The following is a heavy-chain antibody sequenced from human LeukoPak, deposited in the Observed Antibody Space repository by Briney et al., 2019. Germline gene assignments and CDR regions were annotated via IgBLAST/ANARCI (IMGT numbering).Heavy chain of an antibody. CDR2: ISAYNGNT. CDR1: GYTFTSYG. J-gene: IGHJ4*02. D-gene: IGHD3-3*01. V-gene: IGHV1-18*01. Sequence: ASVKVSCKASGYTFTSYGISWVRQAPGQGLEWMGWISAYNGNTNYAQKLQGRVTMTTDTSTSTACMELRSLRSDDTAVYYCARALRFTIFGVKWGQGTLVTVSS. CDR3: ARALRFTIFGVK.